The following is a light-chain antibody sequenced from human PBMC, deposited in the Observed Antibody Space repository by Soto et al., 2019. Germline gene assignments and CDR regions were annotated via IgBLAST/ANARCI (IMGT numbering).Light chain of an antibody. CDR2: DAS. V-gene: IGKV1-33*01. Sequence: DIQMTQSPSSLSASVGDRVTITCQASQDISNYLNWYQQKPGKDPKLLIYDASNLETGVPSRFSGSGSGTDFTCTISSLQPEDIATYYCQQYDNLPITFGQGTRLEIK. CDR1: QDISNY. J-gene: IGKJ5*01. CDR3: QQYDNLPIT.